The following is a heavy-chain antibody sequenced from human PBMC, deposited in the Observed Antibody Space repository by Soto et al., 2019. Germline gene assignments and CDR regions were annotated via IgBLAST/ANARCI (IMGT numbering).Heavy chain of an antibody. CDR3: ARSYYDFWSGYYTKPKYYFDY. CDR2: IYYSGST. CDR1: GGSISSGGYY. D-gene: IGHD3-3*01. V-gene: IGHV4-31*03. Sequence: SETLSLTCTVSGGSISSGGYYWSWIRQHPGKGLEWIGYIYYSGSTYYNPSLKSRVTISVDTSKNQFSLKLSSVTAADTAVYYCARSYYDFWSGYYTKPKYYFDYWGQGTLVTVSS. J-gene: IGHJ4*02.